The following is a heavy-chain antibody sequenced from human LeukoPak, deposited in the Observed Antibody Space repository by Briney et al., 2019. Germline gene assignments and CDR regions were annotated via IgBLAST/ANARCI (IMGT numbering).Heavy chain of an antibody. J-gene: IGHJ5*02. CDR1: GGTFSSYA. V-gene: IGHV1-69*04. D-gene: IGHD3-9*01. CDR2: IIPILGIA. Sequence: SVKVSCKASGGTFSSYAISWVRQAPGQGLEWMGRIIPILGIANYAQKFQGRVTITADKSTSTAYMELSSLRSEDTAVYYCAKGDTIFSDWFDPWGQGTLVTVSS. CDR3: AKGDTIFSDWFDP.